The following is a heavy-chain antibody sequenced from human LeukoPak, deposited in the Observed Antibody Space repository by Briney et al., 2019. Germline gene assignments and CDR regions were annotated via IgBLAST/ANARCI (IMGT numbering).Heavy chain of an antibody. Sequence: GGSLRLSCAASGFTFSNYWMNWVRQAPGKGLEWVANIKQDRSEKYYVDSVKGRFTISKDNAKNSLYLQMNSLRAVDTAVYYCARVRKDYYYYYMDVWGKGTTVTVSS. CDR2: IKQDRSEK. CDR3: ARVRKDYYYYYMDV. V-gene: IGHV3-7*01. J-gene: IGHJ6*03. CDR1: GFTFSNYW.